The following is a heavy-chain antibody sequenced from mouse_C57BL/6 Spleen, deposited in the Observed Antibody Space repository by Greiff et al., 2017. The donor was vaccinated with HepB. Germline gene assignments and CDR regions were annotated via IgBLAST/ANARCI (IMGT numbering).Heavy chain of an antibody. CDR3: TRPGLDY. CDR1: GYTFTDYE. D-gene: IGHD4-1*01. J-gene: IGHJ2*01. V-gene: IGHV1-15*01. CDR2: IDPETGGT. Sequence: VQLQQSGAELVRPGASVTLSCKASGYTFTDYEMHWVKQTPVHGLDWIGAIDPETGGTAYNQKFKGKAILTADKSSSTAYMELRSLTSEDSAVYYCTRPGLDYWGQGTTLTVSS.